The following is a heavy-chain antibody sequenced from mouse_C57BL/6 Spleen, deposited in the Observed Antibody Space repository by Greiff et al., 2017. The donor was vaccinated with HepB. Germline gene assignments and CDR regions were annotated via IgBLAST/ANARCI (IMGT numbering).Heavy chain of an antibody. CDR2: IRNKANGYTT. J-gene: IGHJ4*01. V-gene: IGHV7-3*01. CDR3: ARSFITTVVEGAMDY. D-gene: IGHD1-1*01. Sequence: EVQRVESGGGLVQPGGSLSLSCAASGFTFTDYYMSWVRQPPGKALEWLGFIRNKANGYTTEYSASVKGRFTISRDNSQSILYLQMNALRAEDSATYYCARSFITTVVEGAMDYWGQGTSVTVSS. CDR1: GFTFTDYY.